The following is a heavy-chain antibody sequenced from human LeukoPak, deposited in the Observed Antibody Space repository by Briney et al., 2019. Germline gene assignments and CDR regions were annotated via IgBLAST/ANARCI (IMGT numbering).Heavy chain of an antibody. CDR2: ISAYNGNT. CDR1: GYTFTSYG. D-gene: IGHD5-12*01. V-gene: IGHV1-18*04. J-gene: IGHJ5*02. Sequence: ASVKVSCKASGYTFTSYGISWVRQAPGQGLERMGWISAYNGNTNYAQKLQGRVTMTTDTSTSTAYMELRSLRSDDTAVYYCARDPGIVATTPNWFDPWGQGTLVTVSS. CDR3: ARDPGIVATTPNWFDP.